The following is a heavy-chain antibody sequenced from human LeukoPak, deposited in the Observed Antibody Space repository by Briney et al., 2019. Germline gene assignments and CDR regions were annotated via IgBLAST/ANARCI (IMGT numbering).Heavy chain of an antibody. D-gene: IGHD3-10*01. V-gene: IGHV4-34*01. CDR1: GGSISSYY. CDR3: ARLMVRGVIILSYNWFDP. J-gene: IGHJ5*02. Sequence: PSETLSLTCTVSGGSISSYYWSWIRQPPGKGLEWIGEINHSGSTNYNPSLKSRVTISVDTSKNQFSLKLSSVTAADTAVYYCARLMVRGVIILSYNWFDPWGQGTLVTVSS. CDR2: INHSGST.